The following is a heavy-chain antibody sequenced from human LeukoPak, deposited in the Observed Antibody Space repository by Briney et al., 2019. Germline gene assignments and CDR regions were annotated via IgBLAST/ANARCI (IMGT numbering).Heavy chain of an antibody. Sequence: SETLSLTCAVYGGSFSGYYWSWIRQSPGKGLEWIGEINHSGSTNYNPSLKSRVTISVDTSKNQFSLKLSSVTAADTAVYYCARGRDFWSGYSSGYYMDVWGKGTTVTVSS. CDR1: GGSFSGYY. D-gene: IGHD3-3*01. CDR2: INHSGST. CDR3: ARGRDFWSGYSSGYYMDV. J-gene: IGHJ6*03. V-gene: IGHV4-34*01.